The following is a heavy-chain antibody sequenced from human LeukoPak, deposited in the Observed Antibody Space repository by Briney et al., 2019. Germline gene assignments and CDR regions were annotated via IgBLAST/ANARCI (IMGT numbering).Heavy chain of an antibody. V-gene: IGHV1-18*01. Sequence: ASVKVSRKASGYTFTTYGISWVRQAPGQGLEWVGWISGYSGNTDYAQKFQDRVTMTTDTSTSTAYMELRSLSSDDTAVYYCARDYRGSYYFYWGQGTLVTVSS. CDR3: ARDYRGSYYFY. D-gene: IGHD1-26*01. CDR2: ISGYSGNT. CDR1: GYTFTTYG. J-gene: IGHJ4*02.